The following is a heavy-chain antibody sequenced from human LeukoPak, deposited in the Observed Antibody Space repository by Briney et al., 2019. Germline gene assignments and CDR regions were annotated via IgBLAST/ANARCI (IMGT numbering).Heavy chain of an antibody. D-gene: IGHD3-22*01. J-gene: IGHJ3*02. Sequence: SETLSLTCTVSGVSISSYYWSWIRQPPGKGLEWIGYIYYSGSTNYNPSLKSRVTISVDTSKNQFSLKLSSVTAADTAVYYCARARITMILDAFDIWGQGTMVTVSS. CDR2: IYYSGST. CDR3: ARARITMILDAFDI. V-gene: IGHV4-59*01. CDR1: GVSISSYY.